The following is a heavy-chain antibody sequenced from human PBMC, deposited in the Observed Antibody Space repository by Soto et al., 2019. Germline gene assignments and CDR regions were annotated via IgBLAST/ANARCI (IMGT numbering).Heavy chain of an antibody. J-gene: IGHJ5*02. CDR1: GFTFSSYE. CDR2: ISSSGSTI. D-gene: IGHD1-26*01. CDR3: ARDQGGSYWEGWFDP. Sequence: EVQLVESGGGLVQPGGSLRLSCAASGFTFSSYEMNWVRQAPGKGLEWVSYISSSGSTIYYADSVKGRFTISRDNAKNSLYLQMNSLRAEDTAVYYCARDQGGSYWEGWFDPWGQGTLVTVSS. V-gene: IGHV3-48*03.